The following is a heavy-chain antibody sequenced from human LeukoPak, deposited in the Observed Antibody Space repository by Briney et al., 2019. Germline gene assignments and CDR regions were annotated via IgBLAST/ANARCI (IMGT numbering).Heavy chain of an antibody. J-gene: IGHJ4*02. CDR1: GVTFKNYA. Sequence: GGSLSLSCAASGVTFKNYAMSWVRQAPGKGLKWVSAITVSGGTTLYADSVKGRFTISRNNAKNTLYLQMNSLRAEDTAVYYCAKWGDYDILTGYYDPDYWGQGTLVTVSS. V-gene: IGHV3-23*01. CDR3: AKWGDYDILTGYYDPDY. CDR2: ITVSGGTT. D-gene: IGHD3-9*01.